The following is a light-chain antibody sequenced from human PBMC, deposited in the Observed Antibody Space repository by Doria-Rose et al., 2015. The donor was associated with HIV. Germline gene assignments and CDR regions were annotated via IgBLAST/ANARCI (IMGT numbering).Light chain of an antibody. CDR3: HQYGTSWT. CDR2: DGS. J-gene: IGKJ1*01. Sequence: EIVLTQSPGTLSLSPGERATLSCRASQSFSSTYLAWYQQKPGQAPSLLIYDGSTRATGTPDRFSASGSGPDFTLTINRLEPEDFALYYCHQYGTSWTFGQGTKVEI. V-gene: IGKV3-20*01. CDR1: QSFSSTY.